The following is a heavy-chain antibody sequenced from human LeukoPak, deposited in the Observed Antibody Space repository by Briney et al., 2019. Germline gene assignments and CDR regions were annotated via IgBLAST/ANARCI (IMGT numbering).Heavy chain of an antibody. J-gene: IGHJ6*02. V-gene: IGHV4-59*13. CDR1: GGSISSYY. CDR3: ASSQLGYCSGGSCYGPYYYYGMDV. CDR2: IYYSGST. D-gene: IGHD2-15*01. Sequence: SETLSLTCTVSGGSISSYYWSWIRQPPGKGLEWIGYIYYSGSTNYNPSLKSRVTISVDKSKNQFSLKLSSVTAADTAVYYCASSQLGYCSGGSCYGPYYYYGMDVWGQGTTVTVSS.